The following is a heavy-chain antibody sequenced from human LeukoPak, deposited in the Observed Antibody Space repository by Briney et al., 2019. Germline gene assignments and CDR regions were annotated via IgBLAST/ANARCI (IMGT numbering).Heavy chain of an antibody. V-gene: IGHV4-39*07. Sequence: PSETLSLTCTVSGGSISTSSYYWGWIRQPPGKGLEWIGSMYLSGTTYNNPSLKSRVTISIDTSKNQFSLRLRSVTAADTAVYYCAREHTWGFDPWGQGTLVTVSS. J-gene: IGHJ5*02. CDR1: GGSISTSSYY. D-gene: IGHD2-2*02. CDR3: AREHTWGFDP. CDR2: MYLSGTT.